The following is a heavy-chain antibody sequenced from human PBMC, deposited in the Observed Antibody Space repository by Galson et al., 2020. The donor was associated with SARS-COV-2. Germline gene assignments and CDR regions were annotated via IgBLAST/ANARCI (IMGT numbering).Heavy chain of an antibody. J-gene: IGHJ4*02. CDR3: AKAYSSSWQLDY. CDR2: IWYDGSNK. CDR1: GFTFSSSG. D-gene: IGHD6-13*01. V-gene: IGHV3-33*06. Sequence: GGSLRLSCAASGFTFSSSGMHWVRQAPGKGLEWVAVIWYDGSNKYYADSVKGRFTISRDNSKNTLYLQMNSLGAEDTAVYYCAKAYSSSWQLDYWGQGTLVTVSS.